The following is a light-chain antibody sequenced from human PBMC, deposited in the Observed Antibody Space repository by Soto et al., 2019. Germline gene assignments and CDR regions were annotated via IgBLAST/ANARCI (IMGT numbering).Light chain of an antibody. Sequence: QSVLTQSASVSGSPGQSITISCTGTSSDIGAYNYVSWYQQHPGKAPKVMIHDVSNRPSGVSSRFPGSKSGNTASLTISGLHPEDEADYYCSSYTSSNTPYVFGTGTKLTVL. CDR3: SSYTSSNTPYV. V-gene: IGLV2-14*03. J-gene: IGLJ1*01. CDR1: SSDIGAYNY. CDR2: DVS.